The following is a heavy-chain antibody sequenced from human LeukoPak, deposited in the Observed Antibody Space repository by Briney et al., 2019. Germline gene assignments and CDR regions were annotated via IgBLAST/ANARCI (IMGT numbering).Heavy chain of an antibody. CDR3: ARVRLEWLLGWFNP. CDR1: GFTFSSYS. CDR2: ISSSSSYI. J-gene: IGHJ5*02. D-gene: IGHD3-3*01. V-gene: IGHV3-21*01. Sequence: GGSLRLSYAASGFTFSSYSMNWVRQALGKGLEWVSSISSSSSYIYYADSVKGRFTISRDNAKNSLYLQTNSLRAEDTAVYYCARVRLEWLLGWFNPWGQGTLVTVSS.